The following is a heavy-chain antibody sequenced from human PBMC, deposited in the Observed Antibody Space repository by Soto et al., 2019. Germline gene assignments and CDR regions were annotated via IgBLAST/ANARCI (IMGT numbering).Heavy chain of an antibody. CDR2: VWYDGTDK. CDR3: ARTDCSSSDCPRDLVGAVTMDY. D-gene: IGHD2-2*01. Sequence: GGSLRLSCAASGFTSGYHAMNWVRQAPGKGLEWVAVVWYDGTDKNYADSVKGRFTISRDNSKSTLYLQMDHLRVEDTGVYHCARTDCSSSDCPRDLVGAVTMDYWGQGTPVTVSS. CDR1: GFTSGYHA. V-gene: IGHV3-33*01. J-gene: IGHJ4*02.